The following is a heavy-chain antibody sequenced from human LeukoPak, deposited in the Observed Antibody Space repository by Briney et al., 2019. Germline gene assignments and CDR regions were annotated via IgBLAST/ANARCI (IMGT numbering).Heavy chain of an antibody. V-gene: IGHV1-69*04. CDR3: AKSPYYYDSSGPYYYYYYGMDV. J-gene: IGHJ6*02. D-gene: IGHD3-22*01. CDR1: GGTFGSYA. CDR2: IIPVFGIA. Sequence: GSSVKVSCKASGGTFGSYAISWVRQAPGQGLEWMGRIIPVFGIANYAQKFQGRVTITADKSTSTAYMELSSLRSEDTAVYYCAKSPYYYDSSGPYYYYYYGMDVWGQGTTVTVSS.